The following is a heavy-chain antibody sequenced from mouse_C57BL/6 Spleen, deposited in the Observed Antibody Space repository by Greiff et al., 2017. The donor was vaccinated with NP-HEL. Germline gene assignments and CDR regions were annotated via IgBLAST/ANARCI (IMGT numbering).Heavy chain of an antibody. CDR3: AYSSGYVYYYAMDY. V-gene: IGHV14-3*01. CDR2: IDPANGNT. Sequence: DVQLVESVAELVRPGASVKLSCTASGFNIKNTYMHWVKQRPEQGLEWIGRIDPANGNTKYAPKFQGKATITADTSSNTAYLQLSSLTSEDTAIYYCAYSSGYVYYYAMDYWGQGTSVTVSS. D-gene: IGHD3-2*02. CDR1: GFNIKNTY. J-gene: IGHJ4*01.